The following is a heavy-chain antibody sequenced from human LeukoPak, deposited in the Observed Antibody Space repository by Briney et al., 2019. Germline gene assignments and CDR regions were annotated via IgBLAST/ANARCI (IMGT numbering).Heavy chain of an antibody. CDR1: GFTFSHYT. CDR2: ISTSSSFI. D-gene: IGHD1-20*01. CDR3: ARDDNWNDKPFDH. J-gene: IGHJ4*02. V-gene: IGHV3-21*01. Sequence: WGSLRLSCAASGFTFSHYTMNWVRQAPGKGLEWVSSISTSSSFIHYADSVKVRFTISRDNTNSSLSLQMNRLTAEDTALYYCARDDNWNDKPFDHWGQGALVTVSS.